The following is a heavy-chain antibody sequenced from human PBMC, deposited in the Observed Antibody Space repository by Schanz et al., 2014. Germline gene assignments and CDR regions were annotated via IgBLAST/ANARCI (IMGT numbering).Heavy chain of an antibody. D-gene: IGHD2-8*01. CDR3: ASKGLTTDAFDI. V-gene: IGHV4-28*07. CDR2: IYYSGST. Sequence: QVQLQESGPGLVKPSDTLSLTCAVSGYSINTSDWWGWIRQPPGKGLEWIGYIYYSGSTYYNPSLKSRVTMSVDTSKNRFSLKLRSVTAVDTAVYYCASKGLTTDAFDIWGQGTMVTVSS. CDR1: GYSINTSDW. J-gene: IGHJ3*02.